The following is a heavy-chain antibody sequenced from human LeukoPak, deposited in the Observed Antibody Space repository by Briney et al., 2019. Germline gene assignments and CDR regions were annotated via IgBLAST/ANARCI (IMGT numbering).Heavy chain of an antibody. V-gene: IGHV4-39*07. CDR2: IYYSGST. CDR1: GGSISSSTFY. D-gene: IGHD6-19*01. CDR3: ARDPVAGTFDY. J-gene: IGHJ4*02. Sequence: PSETLSLTCTVSGGSISSSTFYWGWIRQPPGKGLEWIGNIYYSGSTDYNPSLKSRVTISVDTSKNQFSLKLSSVTAADTAVYYCARDPVAGTFDYWGQGTLVTVSS.